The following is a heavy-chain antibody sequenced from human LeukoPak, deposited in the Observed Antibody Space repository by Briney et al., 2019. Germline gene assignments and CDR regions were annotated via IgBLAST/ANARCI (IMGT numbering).Heavy chain of an antibody. J-gene: IGHJ5*02. Sequence: SETLSLTCTVSGGSISSSSYYWGWIRQPPGKGLEWIVSIYYSGSTYYNPSLKSRVTISVDTSKNQFSLKLSSVTAADTAVYYCARRYCSSTSCYNWFDPWGQGTLVTVSS. V-gene: IGHV4-39*01. CDR2: IYYSGST. CDR1: GGSISSSSYY. CDR3: ARRYCSSTSCYNWFDP. D-gene: IGHD2-2*01.